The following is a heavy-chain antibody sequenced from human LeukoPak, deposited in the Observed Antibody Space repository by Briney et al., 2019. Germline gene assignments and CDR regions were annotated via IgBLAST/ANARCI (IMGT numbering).Heavy chain of an antibody. CDR1: GYTFTGYY. J-gene: IGHJ4*02. D-gene: IGHD3-10*01. V-gene: IGHV1-2*02. CDR3: ARDRGSGSYYRFDY. CDR2: INPNSGGT. Sequence: ASVKVSGKASGYTFTGYYMHWVRQAPGQGLEWMGWINPNSGGTNYAQKFQGRVTMTRDTYISTAYMELSRLRSDDTAVYYCARDRGSGSYYRFDYWGQGTLVTVSS.